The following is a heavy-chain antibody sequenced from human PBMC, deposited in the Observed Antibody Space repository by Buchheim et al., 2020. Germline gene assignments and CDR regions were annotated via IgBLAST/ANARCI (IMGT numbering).Heavy chain of an antibody. D-gene: IGHD2-15*01. CDR1: GGSFSGYY. Sequence: QVQLQQWGAGLLKPSETLSLTCAVYGGSFSGYYWSWIRQPPGKGLEWIGEINHSGSTNYNPSLKSRVTISVDTSKNKFSIKLSSVTAADTAVYYCARGRCSGGSCYHYYYYGMDVWGQGTT. CDR3: ARGRCSGGSCYHYYYYGMDV. J-gene: IGHJ6*02. CDR2: INHSGST. V-gene: IGHV4-34*01.